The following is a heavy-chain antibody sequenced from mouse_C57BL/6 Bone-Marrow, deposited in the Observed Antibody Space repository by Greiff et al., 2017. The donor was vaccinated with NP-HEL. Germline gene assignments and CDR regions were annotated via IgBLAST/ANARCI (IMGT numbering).Heavy chain of an antibody. Sequence: EVHLVESGGGLVQPKGSLKLSCAASGFSFNTYAMNWVRQAPGKGLEWVARIRSKSNNYATYYADSVKDRFTISRDDSESMLYLQMNNLKTEDTAMYYCVREDGNYVYAMDYWGQGTSVTVSS. V-gene: IGHV10-1*01. CDR3: VREDGNYVYAMDY. J-gene: IGHJ4*01. D-gene: IGHD2-1*01. CDR2: IRSKSNNYAT. CDR1: GFSFNTYA.